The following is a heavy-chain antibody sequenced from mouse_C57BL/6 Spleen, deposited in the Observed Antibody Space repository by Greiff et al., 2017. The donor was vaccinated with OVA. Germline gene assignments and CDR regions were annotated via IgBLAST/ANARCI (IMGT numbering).Heavy chain of an antibody. V-gene: IGHV3-6*01. J-gene: IGHJ3*01. CDR3: ARDGSSYGWFAY. CDR1: GYSITSGYY. D-gene: IGHD1-1*01. CDR2: ISYDGSN. Sequence: EVQVVESGPGLVKPSQSLSLTCSVTGYSITSGYYWNWIRQFPGNKLEWMGYISYDGSNNYNPSLKNRISITRDTSKNQFFLKLNSVTTEDTATYYCARDGSSYGWFAYWGQGTLVTVSA.